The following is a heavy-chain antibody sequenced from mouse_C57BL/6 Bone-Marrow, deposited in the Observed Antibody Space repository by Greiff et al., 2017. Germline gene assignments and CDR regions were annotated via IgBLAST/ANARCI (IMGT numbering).Heavy chain of an antibody. CDR3: AKAYGNYSWFAY. V-gene: IGHV5-17*01. D-gene: IGHD2-1*01. Sequence: EVKLMESGGGLVKPGGSLKLSCAASGFTFSDYGMHWVRQAPEKGLEWVAYISSGSSTIYYADTVKGRFTISRDKAKNTLFLQMTSLRSEDTAMYYCAKAYGNYSWFAYWGRGTLVTVSA. CDR1: GFTFSDYG. J-gene: IGHJ3*01. CDR2: ISSGSSTI.